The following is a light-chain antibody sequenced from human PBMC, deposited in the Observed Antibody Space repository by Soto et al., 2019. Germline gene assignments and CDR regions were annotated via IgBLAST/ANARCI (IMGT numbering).Light chain of an antibody. CDR3: QSYDSSLSGSEV. V-gene: IGLV1-40*01. Sequence: QSVLTQPPSVSGAPGQRVTISCPGSSSNIGAGYDVHWYQQLPGTAPKLLIYGNSNRPSGVPDRFSGSKSGTSASLAITGLQAEDGADYYCQSYDSSLSGSEVFGTGTKVTVL. CDR2: GNS. CDR1: SSNIGAGYD. J-gene: IGLJ1*01.